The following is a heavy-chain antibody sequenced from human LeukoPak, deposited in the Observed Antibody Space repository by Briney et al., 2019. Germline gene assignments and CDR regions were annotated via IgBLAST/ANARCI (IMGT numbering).Heavy chain of an antibody. J-gene: IGHJ6*02. Sequence: PSETLSLTCTVSGGSISSGGYYWSWIRQHPGKGLEWIGYIYYSGSTYYNPSLKSRVTISVDTSKNQFSLKLSSVTAADTAVYYCAREGVAVAGKGSDYYYGMDVWGQGTTVTVSS. CDR2: IYYSGST. CDR1: GGSISSGGYY. D-gene: IGHD6-19*01. CDR3: AREGVAVAGKGSDYYYGMDV. V-gene: IGHV4-31*03.